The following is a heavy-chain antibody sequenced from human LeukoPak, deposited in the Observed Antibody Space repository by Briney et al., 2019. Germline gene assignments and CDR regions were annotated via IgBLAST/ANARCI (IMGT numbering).Heavy chain of an antibody. CDR3: ARQIAVAGKAGFDY. Sequence: SQTLSLTCTVSGGPISRGGYFWSWVRQHPGEGLEWIGYIYYSGSTYYNPSLKSRVTISVDTSKNQFSLKLSSVNAAGTAVYYCARQIAVAGKAGFDYWGQGTLVTVSS. V-gene: IGHV4-31*03. D-gene: IGHD6-19*01. J-gene: IGHJ4*02. CDR1: GGPISRGGYF. CDR2: IYYSGST.